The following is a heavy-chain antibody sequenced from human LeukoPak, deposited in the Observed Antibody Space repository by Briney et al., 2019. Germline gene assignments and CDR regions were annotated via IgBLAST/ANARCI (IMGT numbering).Heavy chain of an antibody. Sequence: SETLSLTCTVSGGSISSYYWSWIRQPAGKGLEWIGRIYTSGSTNYNPSLKSRVTMSVDTSKNQFSLKLSSVTAADTAVYYCASTPVLLWFGELSYFDYWGQGTLVTVSS. D-gene: IGHD3-10*01. CDR3: ASTPVLLWFGELSYFDY. CDR2: IYTSGST. CDR1: GGSISSYY. V-gene: IGHV4-4*07. J-gene: IGHJ4*02.